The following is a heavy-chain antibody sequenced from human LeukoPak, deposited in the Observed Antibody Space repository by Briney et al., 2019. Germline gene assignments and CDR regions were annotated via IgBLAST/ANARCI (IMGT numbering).Heavy chain of an antibody. D-gene: IGHD3-10*01. CDR2: ISAYNGNT. J-gene: IGHJ3*02. Sequence: ASVKVSCKASGYTFTSYGISWVRQAPGQGLEWMGWISAYNGNTNYAQKLQGRVTMTTDTSTSTAYMELRSLRSDDTAVYYCARGRSTMVRGVITFGPDAFDIWGQGTMVTVSS. CDR3: ARGRSTMVRGVITFGPDAFDI. V-gene: IGHV1-18*01. CDR1: GYTFTSYG.